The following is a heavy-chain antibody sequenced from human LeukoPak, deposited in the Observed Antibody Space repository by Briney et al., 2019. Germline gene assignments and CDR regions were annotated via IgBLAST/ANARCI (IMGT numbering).Heavy chain of an antibody. J-gene: IGHJ4*02. CDR3: AGITVAGLFDN. CDR1: GFTFSNYG. V-gene: IGHV3-30*03. Sequence: GGSLRLSCAASGFTFSNYGIHWVRQAPGKGLEWVAFISHDGNTKYYADSVKGRFTISRDNSKNTLYLQMNSLRAEDTAVYYCAGITVAGLFDNWSQGTLVTVSS. CDR2: ISHDGNTK. D-gene: IGHD6-19*01.